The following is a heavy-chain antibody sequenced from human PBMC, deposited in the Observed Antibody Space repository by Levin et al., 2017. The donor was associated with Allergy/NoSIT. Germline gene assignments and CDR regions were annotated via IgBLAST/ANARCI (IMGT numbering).Heavy chain of an antibody. CDR3: AKVRRSGEYVFDI. Sequence: GESLKISCGASGFTFSDFGMHWVRQAPGKGLEWVAVISYDGSHKDYADSVMGRFTISRDNSKNTLYLQMTSLRSEDTAVYYCAKVRRSGEYVFDIWGQGTMVTVSS. D-gene: IGHD3-16*01. CDR2: ISYDGSHK. J-gene: IGHJ3*02. V-gene: IGHV3-30*18. CDR1: GFTFSDFG.